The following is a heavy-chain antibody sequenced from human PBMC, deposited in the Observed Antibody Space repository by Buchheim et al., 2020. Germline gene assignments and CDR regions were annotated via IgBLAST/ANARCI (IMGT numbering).Heavy chain of an antibody. V-gene: IGHV3-21*01. Sequence: EVQLVESGGGLVKPGGSLRLSCAASGFTFSTYTMNWVRQAPGKGLEWVSSISSSSSSIFYADSVKGRFTISRDNAKNSLYLRMSSQRAEDTAGYYWARERVGYWGQGTL. J-gene: IGHJ4*02. CDR3: ARERVGY. CDR1: GFTFSTYT. CDR2: ISSSSSSI.